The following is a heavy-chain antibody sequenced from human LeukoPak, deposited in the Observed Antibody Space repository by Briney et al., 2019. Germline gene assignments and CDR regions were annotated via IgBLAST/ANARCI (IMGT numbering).Heavy chain of an antibody. CDR1: GFTFSSDS. CDR3: ASDGRFLEWLSGYYMDV. Sequence: GGSLRLSCAASGFTFSSDSMNWVRQAPGKGLEWVSSISSSSSYIYYADSVKGRFTIFRDNAKNSVYLKMNSLRAEDTAVYYCASDGRFLEWLSGYYMDVWGKGTTVTVSS. D-gene: IGHD3-3*01. V-gene: IGHV3-21*01. J-gene: IGHJ6*03. CDR2: ISSSSSYI.